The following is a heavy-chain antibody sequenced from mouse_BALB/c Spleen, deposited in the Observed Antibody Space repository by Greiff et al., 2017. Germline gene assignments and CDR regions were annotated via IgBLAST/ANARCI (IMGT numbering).Heavy chain of an antibody. Sequence: EVQVVESGGGLVKPGGSLKLSCAASGFAFSSYDMSWVRQTPEKRLEWVAYISSGGGSTYYPDTVKGRFTISRDNAKNTLYLQMSRLKSEDTAMYYCARHGYDGEGYFDYWGQGTTLTVSS. CDR2: ISSGGGST. D-gene: IGHD2-2*01. J-gene: IGHJ2*01. V-gene: IGHV5-12-1*01. CDR1: GFAFSSYD. CDR3: ARHGYDGEGYFDY.